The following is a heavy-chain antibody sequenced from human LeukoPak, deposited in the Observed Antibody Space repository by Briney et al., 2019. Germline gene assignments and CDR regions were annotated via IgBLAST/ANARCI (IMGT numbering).Heavy chain of an antibody. J-gene: IGHJ3*02. V-gene: IGHV1-8*01. CDR3: ASMYSGSYYAFDI. Sequence: GASVKVSCKASGYTFTSCDINWVRQATGQGLEWMGWMNPNSGNTGYAQKFQGRVTMTRNTSISTAYMELSSLRSEDTAVYYCASMYSGSYYAFDIWGQGTMVTVSS. CDR2: MNPNSGNT. CDR1: GYTFTSCD. D-gene: IGHD1-26*01.